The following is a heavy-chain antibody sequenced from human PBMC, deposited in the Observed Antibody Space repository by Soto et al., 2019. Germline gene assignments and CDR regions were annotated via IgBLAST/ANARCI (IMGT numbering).Heavy chain of an antibody. J-gene: IGHJ4*02. CDR2: IIPILGIA. D-gene: IGHD6-19*01. V-gene: IGHV1-69*02. Sequence: GASVKVSCKASGVTFSSYTISWVRQAPGQGLEWMGRIIPILGIANYAQKFQGRVTITADKSTSTAYMELSSLRSEDTAVYYCARSGYSSGWDFDYWGQGTLVTVSS. CDR1: GVTFSSYT. CDR3: ARSGYSSGWDFDY.